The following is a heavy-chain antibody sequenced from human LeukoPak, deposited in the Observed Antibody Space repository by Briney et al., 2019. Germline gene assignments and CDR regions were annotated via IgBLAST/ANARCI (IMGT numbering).Heavy chain of an antibody. CDR3: AKAASGSYLYYFDY. Sequence: GGSLRLSCAASGLTFSGYAMNWVRQAPGKGLEWVSTISYSGGNTYYVDSVKGRFTISRDNSENTLYLQLNSLRAEDTAVYYCAKAASGSYLYYFDYWGQGTLVTGSS. CDR2: ISYSGGNT. D-gene: IGHD1-26*01. V-gene: IGHV3-23*01. CDR1: GLTFSGYA. J-gene: IGHJ4*02.